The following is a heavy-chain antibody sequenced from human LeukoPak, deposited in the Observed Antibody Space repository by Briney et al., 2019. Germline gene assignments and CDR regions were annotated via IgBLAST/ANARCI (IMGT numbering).Heavy chain of an antibody. CDR3: ARGGSGVIAAAAISY. CDR2: MFYTGNT. J-gene: IGHJ4*02. CDR1: GGSISSGSYS. D-gene: IGHD6-13*01. V-gene: IGHV4-30-4*07. Sequence: SETLSLTCAVSGGSISSGSYSWSWIRQPPGKGLEWIGYMFYTGNTYYNPSLKSRVTISVDTSKNQFSLKLSSVTAADTAVYYCARGGSGVIAAAAISYWGQGTLVTVSS.